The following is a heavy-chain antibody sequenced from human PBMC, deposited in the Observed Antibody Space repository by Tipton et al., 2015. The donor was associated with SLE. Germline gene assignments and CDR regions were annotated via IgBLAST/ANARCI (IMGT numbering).Heavy chain of an antibody. V-gene: IGHV4-38-2*02. D-gene: IGHD2-2*01. Sequence: TLSLTCTVSGDSISSYYWGWIRQPPGKGLEWIGSIYHSGSTYYNPSLKSRVTISVDTSKNQFSLKLSSVTAADTAVYYCARQGYCSSTSCSTYYFDYWGQGTLVTVSS. CDR2: IYHSGST. CDR1: GDSISSYY. J-gene: IGHJ4*02. CDR3: ARQGYCSSTSCSTYYFDY.